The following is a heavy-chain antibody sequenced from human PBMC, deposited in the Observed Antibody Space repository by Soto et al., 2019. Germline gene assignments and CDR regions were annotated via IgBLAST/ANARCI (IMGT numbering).Heavy chain of an antibody. CDR1: GFTFDDYA. V-gene: IGHV3-9*01. Sequence: EVQLVESGGGLVQPGRSLRLSCAASGFTFDDYAMHWVRQAPGKGLEWVSGISWNSGSIGYADSVKGRFTISRDNAKNSLYLQVNSLRAEDTALYYCAKGVLHSSGWYYFDYWGQGTLVTVSS. D-gene: IGHD6-19*01. J-gene: IGHJ4*02. CDR3: AKGVLHSSGWYYFDY. CDR2: ISWNSGSI.